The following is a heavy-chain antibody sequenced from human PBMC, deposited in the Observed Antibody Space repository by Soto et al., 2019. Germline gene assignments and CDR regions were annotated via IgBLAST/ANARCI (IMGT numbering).Heavy chain of an antibody. CDR1: GGSISSYY. CDR2: IYYSGST. J-gene: IGHJ4*02. V-gene: IGHV4-59*08. D-gene: IGHD3-10*01. CDR3: ARNYGPGYTFDY. Sequence: SETLSLTCTVSGGSISSYYWSWIQQPPGKGLEWIGYIYYSGSTNYNPSLKSRVTISVDTSKNQFSLKLSSVTAADTAVYYCARNYGPGYTFDYWGQGTLVTVSS.